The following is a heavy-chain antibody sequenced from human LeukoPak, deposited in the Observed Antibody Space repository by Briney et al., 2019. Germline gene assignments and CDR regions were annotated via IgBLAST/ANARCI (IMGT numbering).Heavy chain of an antibody. D-gene: IGHD2-21*02. V-gene: IGHV4-4*07. J-gene: IGHJ4*02. CDR3: ARASDCGGDCYEDY. CDR2: IYTSGST. CDR1: GGSISSYY. Sequence: PSETLSLTCTVSGGSISSYYWSWIRQPAGKGLEWIGRIYTSGSTNYNPPLKSRVTMSVDTSKNQFSLKLSSVTAADTAVYYCARASDCGGDCYEDYWGQGTLVTVSS.